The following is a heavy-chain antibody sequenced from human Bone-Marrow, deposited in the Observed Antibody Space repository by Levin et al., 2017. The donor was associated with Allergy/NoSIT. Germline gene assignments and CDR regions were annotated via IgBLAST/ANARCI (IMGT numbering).Heavy chain of an antibody. CDR3: ARSAGLYDFWSGPTNTMDV. CDR2: IIPIFGTA. D-gene: IGHD3-3*01. CDR1: GGTFSSYA. V-gene: IGHV1-69*13. J-gene: IGHJ6*03. Sequence: SVKVSCKASGGTFSSYAISWVRQAPGQGLEWMGGIIPIFGTANYAQKFQGRVTITADESTSTAYMELSSLRSEDTAVYYCARSAGLYDFWSGPTNTMDVWGKGTTVTVSS.